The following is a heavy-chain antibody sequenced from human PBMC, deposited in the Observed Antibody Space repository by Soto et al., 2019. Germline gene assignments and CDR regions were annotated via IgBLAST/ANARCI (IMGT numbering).Heavy chain of an antibody. CDR1: GFTFSSYW. V-gene: IGHV3-7*01. D-gene: IGHD4-17*01. Sequence: GGSLRLSCAASGFTFSSYWMSWVRQAPGKGLEWVANIKQDGSEKYYVDSVKGRFTISRDNAKNSLYLQMNSLRAEDTAVYYCARDQDYGDLEGYFDYWGQGTLVTVSS. J-gene: IGHJ4*02. CDR3: ARDQDYGDLEGYFDY. CDR2: IKQDGSEK.